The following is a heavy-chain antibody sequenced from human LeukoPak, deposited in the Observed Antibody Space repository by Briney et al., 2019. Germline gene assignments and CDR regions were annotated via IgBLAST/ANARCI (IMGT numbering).Heavy chain of an antibody. CDR1: GFTFSSYA. J-gene: IGHJ4*02. D-gene: IGHD6-13*01. Sequence: GGSLRLSCAASGFTFSSYAMSWVRQAPGKGLEWVSAISGSGGSTYYADSVKGRFTISRDNSKNTLYLQMNSLRAEDTAVYYCARGSSSWFGGPYFDYWGQGTLVTVSS. CDR3: ARGSSSWFGGPYFDY. CDR2: ISGSGGST. V-gene: IGHV3-23*01.